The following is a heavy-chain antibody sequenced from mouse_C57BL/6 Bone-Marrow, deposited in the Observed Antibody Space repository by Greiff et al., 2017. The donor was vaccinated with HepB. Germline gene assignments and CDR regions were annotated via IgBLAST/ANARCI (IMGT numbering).Heavy chain of an antibody. CDR1: GYTFTSYW. Sequence: VQLQQPGAELVRPGSSVKLSCKASGYTFTSYWMDWVKQRPGQGLEWIGNLYPSDGEPHYNQKFKDKATLTVDKSTSTAYRQLSSLTSGDSAVYYCARGNYYGSSLDYWRQGTTLTVSS. CDR3: ARGNYYGSSLDY. D-gene: IGHD1-1*01. V-gene: IGHV1-61*01. CDR2: LYPSDGEP. J-gene: IGHJ2*01.